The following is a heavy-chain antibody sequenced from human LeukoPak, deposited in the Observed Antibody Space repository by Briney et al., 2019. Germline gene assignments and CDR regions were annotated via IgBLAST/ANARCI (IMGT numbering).Heavy chain of an antibody. Sequence: GGSLRLSCAGSGFNFNAYAMNSVRQAPGKGLEWISYISSGSSTIYYSDSVRGRFSISRDNAENTVYLEMNSPGDEDTAVYYCARVGGWQLPKFDYWGRGTLVTVSS. D-gene: IGHD2-15*01. CDR2: ISSGSSTI. J-gene: IGHJ4*02. CDR3: ARVGGWQLPKFDY. CDR1: GFNFNAYA. V-gene: IGHV3-48*02.